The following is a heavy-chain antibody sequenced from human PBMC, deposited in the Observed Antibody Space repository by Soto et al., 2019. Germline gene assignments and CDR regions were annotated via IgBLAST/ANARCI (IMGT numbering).Heavy chain of an antibody. J-gene: IGHJ5*02. CDR2: IIPIFGTA. Sequence: SVKVSCKASGGTFSSYAISWVRQAPGQGLEWMGGIIPIFGTANYAQKFQGRVTITADKSTSTAYMELSSLRSEDTAVYYCARNRGVVVVVAATVPGWFDPWGQGTLVTVSS. V-gene: IGHV1-69*06. D-gene: IGHD2-15*01. CDR1: GGTFSSYA. CDR3: ARNRGVVVVVAATVPGWFDP.